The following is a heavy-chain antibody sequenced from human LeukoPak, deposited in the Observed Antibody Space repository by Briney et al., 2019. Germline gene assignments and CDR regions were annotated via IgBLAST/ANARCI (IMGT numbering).Heavy chain of an antibody. CDR3: ARGIGTTTYYYYYTDV. V-gene: IGHV6-1*01. D-gene: IGHD1-14*01. CDR1: GDSVSSNSAA. J-gene: IGHJ6*03. Sequence: SQTLSLTCAISGDSVSSNSAAWNWIRQSPSRGLEWLGRTYYRSKWYNDYAVSVKSRITINPDTSKNQFSLQLNSVTPEDTAVYYCARGIGTTTYYYYYTDVWGKGTTVTVSS. CDR2: TYYRSKWYN.